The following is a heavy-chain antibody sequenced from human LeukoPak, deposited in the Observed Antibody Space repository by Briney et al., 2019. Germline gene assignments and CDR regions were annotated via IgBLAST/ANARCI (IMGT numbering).Heavy chain of an antibody. CDR1: GFTFSDYY. Sequence: PGGSLRLSCAASGFTFSDYYMSWIRQAPGKGLEWVSYISSSGSTIYYADSVKGRFTISRDNAKNPLYLQMNSLRAEDTAVYYCARSQAYYDSSGTPRFDYWGQGTLVTVSS. CDR2: ISSSGSTI. D-gene: IGHD3-22*01. CDR3: ARSQAYYDSSGTPRFDY. J-gene: IGHJ4*02. V-gene: IGHV3-11*01.